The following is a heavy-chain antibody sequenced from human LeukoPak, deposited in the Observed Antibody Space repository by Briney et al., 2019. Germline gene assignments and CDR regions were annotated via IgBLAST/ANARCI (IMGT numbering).Heavy chain of an antibody. Sequence: PGGSLRLSCAASGFTFSSNWMTWVRHVPGKGLEWVANIKEDGSEIYYVDAVKGRFSISRDNAKTSLYLQMNNLSVADTAVYYCVTDQTGRHPYFFDYWGQGTLVTVSS. CDR2: IKEDGSEI. V-gene: IGHV3-7*01. D-gene: IGHD3-10*01. CDR1: GFTFSSNW. J-gene: IGHJ4*02. CDR3: VTDQTGRHPYFFDY.